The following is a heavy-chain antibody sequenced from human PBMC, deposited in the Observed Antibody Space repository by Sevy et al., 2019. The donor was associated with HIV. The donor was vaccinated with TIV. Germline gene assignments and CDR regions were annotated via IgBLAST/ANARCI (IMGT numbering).Heavy chain of an antibody. D-gene: IGHD3-22*01. V-gene: IGHV5-51*01. Sequence: GESLKISCKGSGYSFTSYWIGWVRQMPGKGLEWMGIIYPGDSDTRYSPSFQAQVTITAGKSISTAYMQWNSLLAPDAAMYYCARPPYYYDSIGYRAVASVVWGQGTMVTVSS. CDR1: GYSFTSYW. CDR2: IYPGDSDT. CDR3: ARPPYYYDSIGYRAVASVV. J-gene: IGHJ3*01.